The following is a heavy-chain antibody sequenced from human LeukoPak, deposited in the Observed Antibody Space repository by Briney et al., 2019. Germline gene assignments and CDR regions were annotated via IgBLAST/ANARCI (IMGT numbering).Heavy chain of an antibody. J-gene: IGHJ3*02. Sequence: ASVKVSCKATGGTFSSYAISWVRQAPGQGLEWMGGIIPIFGTANYAQKFQGRVTTTTDESTSTAYMELSSLRSEDTAVYYCASETNYYDSSGGAFAIWGQGTMVAVSS. CDR1: GGTFSSYA. V-gene: IGHV1-69*05. D-gene: IGHD3-22*01. CDR3: ASETNYYDSSGGAFAI. CDR2: IIPIFGTA.